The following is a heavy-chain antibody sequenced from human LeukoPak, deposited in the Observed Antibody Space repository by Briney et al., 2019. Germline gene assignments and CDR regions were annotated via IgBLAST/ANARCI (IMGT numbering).Heavy chain of an antibody. CDR1: GFTFSSYW. CDR3: ARPLSGYSSSLGY. J-gene: IGHJ4*02. CDR2: INSDGSST. D-gene: IGHD6-6*01. Sequence: PGGSLRLSCAASGFTFSSYWMHWVRQAPGKGLGWVSRINSDGSSTTYADSVKGRFTISRDNAKNTLYLQMNSLRAEDTAVYYCARPLSGYSSSLGYWGQGTLVTVSS. V-gene: IGHV3-74*01.